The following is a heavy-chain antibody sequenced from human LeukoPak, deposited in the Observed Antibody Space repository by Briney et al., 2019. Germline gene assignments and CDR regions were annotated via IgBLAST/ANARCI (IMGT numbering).Heavy chain of an antibody. V-gene: IGHV3-20*04. CDR3: AGDAGTMIHY. J-gene: IGHJ4*02. D-gene: IGHD3-22*01. CDR1: GFTFDDYG. CDR2: INWNGGST. Sequence: GGSLRLSCAASGFTFDDYGMSWVRQAPGKGLEWVSGINWNGGSTGYADSVKGRFTISRDNAKNTLYLQMSSLRAEDTAVYYCAGDAGTMIHYWGQGTLVTVSS.